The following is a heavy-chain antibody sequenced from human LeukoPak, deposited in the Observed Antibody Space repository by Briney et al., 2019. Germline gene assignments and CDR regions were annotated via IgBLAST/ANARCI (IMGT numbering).Heavy chain of an antibody. J-gene: IGHJ5*02. D-gene: IGHD6-13*01. Sequence: GESLKISCKGSGYSFTSYWIGWVRQMPGKGLEWMGIMYSGDSDTRYSPSFQGQVTISADKSISTAYLQWSSLKASDTAMYYCARLPRYSSSWYWSGWFDPWGQGTLVTVSS. CDR1: GYSFTSYW. CDR2: MYSGDSDT. CDR3: ARLPRYSSSWYWSGWFDP. V-gene: IGHV5-51*01.